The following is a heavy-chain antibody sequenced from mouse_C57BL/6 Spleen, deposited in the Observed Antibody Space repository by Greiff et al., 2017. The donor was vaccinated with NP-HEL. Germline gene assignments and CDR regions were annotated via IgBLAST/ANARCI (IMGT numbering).Heavy chain of an antibody. CDR2: IWRGGST. CDR3: AKMGRSYDGYFDY. J-gene: IGHJ2*01. Sequence: QVQLQQSGPGLVQPSQSLSITCTVSGFSLTSYGVHWVRQSPGKGLEWLGVIWRGGSTDYNAAFMSRLSITKDNSKSQVFFKMNSLQADDTAIYSCAKMGRSYDGYFDYWGQGTTLTVSS. CDR1: GFSLTSYG. V-gene: IGHV2-5*01. D-gene: IGHD2-12*01.